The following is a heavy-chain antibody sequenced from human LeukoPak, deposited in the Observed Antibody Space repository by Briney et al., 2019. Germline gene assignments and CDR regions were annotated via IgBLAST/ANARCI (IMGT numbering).Heavy chain of an antibody. J-gene: IGHJ4*02. Sequence: ASVKVSRKASGYTFATYGISWVRQAPGQGLEWMGWISAYNGNTNYAQKLQGRVTLTTDTSTSTVYMELRSLRSDDTAVYYCARDSLQLFDYWGQGTLVTVSS. V-gene: IGHV1-18*01. D-gene: IGHD6-13*01. CDR3: ARDSLQLFDY. CDR1: GYTFATYG. CDR2: ISAYNGNT.